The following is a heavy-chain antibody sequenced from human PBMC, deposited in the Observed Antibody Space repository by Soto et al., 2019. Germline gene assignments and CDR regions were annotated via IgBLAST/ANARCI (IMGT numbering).Heavy chain of an antibody. CDR3: ARESGDYYVMDV. Sequence: GGSLRLSCAPSGFTFSSYGMHWVRQAPGKGLEWVAVISYDGSNKYYADSVKGRFTISRDNSKNTLYLQMNSLTAEDTAVYYCARESGDYYVMDVWGQGTTVTLSS. V-gene: IGHV3-30*03. D-gene: IGHD3-10*01. J-gene: IGHJ6*01. CDR2: ISYDGSNK. CDR1: GFTFSSYG.